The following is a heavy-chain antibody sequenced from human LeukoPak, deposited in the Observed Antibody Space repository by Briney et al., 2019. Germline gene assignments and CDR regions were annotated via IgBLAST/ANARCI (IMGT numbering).Heavy chain of an antibody. CDR2: VDPEDGET. Sequence: ASVKVSCKASGYTFTDYYMHWVQQAPGKGLEWMGRVDPEDGETIYAEKSQGRVTITADTSTDTAYMELSSLRSEDTAVYYCATDPLSIVGATIDYWGQGTLVTVSS. CDR1: GYTFTDYY. D-gene: IGHD1-26*01. V-gene: IGHV1-69-2*01. CDR3: ATDPLSIVGATIDY. J-gene: IGHJ4*02.